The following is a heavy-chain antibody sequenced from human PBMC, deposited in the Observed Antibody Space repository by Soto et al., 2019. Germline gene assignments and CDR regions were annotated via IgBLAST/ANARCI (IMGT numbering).Heavy chain of an antibody. CDR2: INHSGST. CDR3: ARAEIVVVVAATRGWFDP. D-gene: IGHD2-15*01. Sequence: SETLSLTCAVYGGSFSGYYWSWIRQPPGKGLEWIGEINHSGSTNYNPSLKSRVTISVDTSKNQFSLKLSSVTAADTAVYYCARAEIVVVVAATRGWFDPWGQGTLVTVSS. CDR1: GGSFSGYY. V-gene: IGHV4-34*01. J-gene: IGHJ5*02.